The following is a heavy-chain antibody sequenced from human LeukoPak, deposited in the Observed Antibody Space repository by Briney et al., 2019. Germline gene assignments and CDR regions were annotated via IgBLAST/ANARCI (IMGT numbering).Heavy chain of an antibody. J-gene: IGHJ6*03. CDR1: GGSISSYY. CDR3: ARAASPTIWGYYYMDV. D-gene: IGHD3-3*01. V-gene: IGHV4-59*01. Sequence: SETLSLTCTVSGGSISSYYWSWIRQPPGKGLEWIGYIYYSGSTNYNPSLKSRVTISVDTSKNQFSLKLSSVTAADTAVYYCARAASPTIWGYYYMDVWGKGTTVTVSS. CDR2: IYYSGST.